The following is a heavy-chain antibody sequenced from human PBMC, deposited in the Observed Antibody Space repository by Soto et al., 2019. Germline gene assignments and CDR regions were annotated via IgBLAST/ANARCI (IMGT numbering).Heavy chain of an antibody. D-gene: IGHD3-3*01. CDR1: GFSFSFSG. V-gene: IGHV3-33*06. CDR2: LWYDGTGE. J-gene: IGHJ3*02. Sequence: QVHLVEVGGGVVQPGRSLRLSCAASGFSFSFSGMHWVRQAPGKGLEWVAVLWYDGTGEDYADSVKGRFTISRDNSKNTLYLQMDSLRDEDTAVYYCAKDARILDYGFWSGGNDAFDIWGQGTKVTVSS. CDR3: AKDARILDYGFWSGGNDAFDI.